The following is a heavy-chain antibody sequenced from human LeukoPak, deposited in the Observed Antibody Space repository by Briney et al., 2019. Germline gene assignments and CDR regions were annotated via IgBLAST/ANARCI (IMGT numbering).Heavy chain of an antibody. V-gene: IGHV3-23*01. Sequence: GGSLRLSCAASGFTFSSYALTWVRQAPDKGLEWVSAISGSDGSTYYADSVKGRFTISRDDSQNTLYLQMNSLSAEDTAVYYCAKVETSGGANCYALDYWGQGTLLTVSS. J-gene: IGHJ4*02. D-gene: IGHD2-2*01. CDR1: GFTFSSYA. CDR2: ISGSDGST. CDR3: AKVETSGGANCYALDY.